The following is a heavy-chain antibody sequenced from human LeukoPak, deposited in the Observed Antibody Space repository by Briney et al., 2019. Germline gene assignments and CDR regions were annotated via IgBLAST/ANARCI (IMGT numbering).Heavy chain of an antibody. CDR2: IYSGGTT. CDR1: GFPVSGYC. CDR3: ARMLISSGYYVDY. J-gene: IGHJ4*02. D-gene: IGHD3-22*01. V-gene: IGHV3-53*01. Sequence: GGSLRLSCAASGFPVSGYCMSWVRQAPGKGLEWVSVIYSGGTTYYADSVKGRFTISRDDSKNTLYLQMNSLRAEDTAVYYCARMLISSGYYVDYWGQGTLVTVSS.